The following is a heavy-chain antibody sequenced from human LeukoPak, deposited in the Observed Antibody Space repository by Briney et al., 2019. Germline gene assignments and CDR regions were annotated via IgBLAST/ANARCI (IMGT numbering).Heavy chain of an antibody. CDR2: ISKDGSNK. D-gene: IGHD5-24*01. CDR1: GLTFSSYG. Sequence: GGSLRLSCAASGLTFSSYGMHWVRQAPGKGLEWVAVISKDGSNKYYADSVKGRFTISRDNSKNTMYVQMNSLRAEDTAVHYCAKDRRDGYNLVDYWGQGTLVTVSS. V-gene: IGHV3-30*18. J-gene: IGHJ4*02. CDR3: AKDRRDGYNLVDY.